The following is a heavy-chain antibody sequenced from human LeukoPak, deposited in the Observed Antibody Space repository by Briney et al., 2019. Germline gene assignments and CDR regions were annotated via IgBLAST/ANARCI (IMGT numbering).Heavy chain of an antibody. J-gene: IGHJ5*01. D-gene: IGHD1-26*01. V-gene: IGHV1-2*02. CDR1: GYTFTSYG. CDR3: ARASGSYWWFDS. Sequence: GSVKVSCKASGYTFTSYGISWVRQAPGQGLEWMGCVNPNSGDTNYAQKFQGSVTMTRDTSISTVYMELSRLRSDDTAVYYCARASGSYWWFDSWGQGTLVTVSS. CDR2: VNPNSGDT.